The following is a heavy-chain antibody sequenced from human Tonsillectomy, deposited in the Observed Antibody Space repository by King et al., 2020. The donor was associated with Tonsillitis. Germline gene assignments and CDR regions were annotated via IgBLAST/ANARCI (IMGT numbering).Heavy chain of an antibody. J-gene: IGHJ4*02. CDR1: GDSISSSIYY. Sequence: QLQESGPGLVKPSETLSITCTVSGDSISSSIYYWGWLRQPPGKGLEWIGSIYYTGSKYYNPSLESRVTISVDTSKNQFSPKLSSVTAADTAVYFCARPRARYYYASYFDSWGQGSLVTVSS. CDR3: ARPRARYYYASYFDS. D-gene: IGHD3-10*01. V-gene: IGHV4-39*01. CDR2: IYYTGSK.